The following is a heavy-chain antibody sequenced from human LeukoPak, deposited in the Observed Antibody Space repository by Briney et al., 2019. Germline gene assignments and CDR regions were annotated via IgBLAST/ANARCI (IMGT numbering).Heavy chain of an antibody. D-gene: IGHD3-3*02. CDR3: ARHPKFISRRAIGFDT. Sequence: MPGESLKISCRTSGYIFGAYWLAWVRQMPGKGLEWMGNIFPGDSDTRYSPSFQGQVTISADKSITTAYLQWTSLKASDTAMYYCARHPKFISRRAIGFDTWGQGAMVTVSS. CDR2: IFPGDSDT. J-gene: IGHJ3*02. V-gene: IGHV5-51*01. CDR1: GYIFGAYW.